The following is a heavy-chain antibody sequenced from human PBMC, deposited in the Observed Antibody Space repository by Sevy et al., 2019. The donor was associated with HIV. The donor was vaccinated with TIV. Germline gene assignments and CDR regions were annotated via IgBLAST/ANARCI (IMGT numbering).Heavy chain of an antibody. CDR3: ARICYDNLTGAFYFDY. CDR1: GYTFTSYG. Sequence: ASVKVSCKASGYTFTSYGINWVRQAPGQGLEWMGWINTNSGNPTYAQGFTGRFVFSLDTSVSTAYLQINSLKAEDPGVDFCARICYDNLTGAFYFDYWGQGTLVTVSS. D-gene: IGHD3-9*01. J-gene: IGHJ4*02. V-gene: IGHV7-4-1*02. CDR2: INTNSGNP.